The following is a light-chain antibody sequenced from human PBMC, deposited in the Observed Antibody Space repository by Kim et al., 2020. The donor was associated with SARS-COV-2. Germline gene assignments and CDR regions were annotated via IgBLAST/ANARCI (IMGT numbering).Light chain of an antibody. V-gene: IGLV3-21*04. CDR2: YDS. CDR3: QVWDSSSDHRV. J-gene: IGLJ3*02. Sequence: APGKTARITCGGNNIGSKSVDWYQQKPGEAPVLVIYYDSDRPSGIPERFSGANAGNTATLTISRVEAGDDADYYCQVWDSSSDHRVFGGGTQLTVL. CDR1: NIGSKS.